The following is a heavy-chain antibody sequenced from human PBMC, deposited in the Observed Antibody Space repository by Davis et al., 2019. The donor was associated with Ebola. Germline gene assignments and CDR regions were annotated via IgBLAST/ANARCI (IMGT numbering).Heavy chain of an antibody. V-gene: IGHV1-2*02. CDR3: VLLVVAAHHWFDP. CDR1: GYTFTGYY. J-gene: IGHJ5*02. CDR2: INPNSGGT. D-gene: IGHD2-15*01. Sequence: ASVKVSCKASGYTFTGYYMHWVRQAPGQGLEWMGWINPNSGGTNYAQKFQGRVTMTRDTSISTAYMELSSLRSEDTAVYYCVLLVVAAHHWFDPWGQGTLVTVSS.